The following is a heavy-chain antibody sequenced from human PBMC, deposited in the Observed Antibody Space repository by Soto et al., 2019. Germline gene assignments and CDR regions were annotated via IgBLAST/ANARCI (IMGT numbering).Heavy chain of an antibody. V-gene: IGHV1-69*02. CDR1: GGPYSKYS. CDR3: ASSLLGDYYDSDGLDN. D-gene: IGHD3-22*01. Sequence: QVQLVQSGTEVKKPGSSLTVSCKASGGPYSKYSISWVRQAPGQGLEWRGRIIPIFDITNYAQKFQGRVTIAADKSTSPVYMALSSLRSEDTAVSYCASSLLGDYYDSDGLDNWGQGPLVTVSS. J-gene: IGHJ4*02. CDR2: IIPIFDIT.